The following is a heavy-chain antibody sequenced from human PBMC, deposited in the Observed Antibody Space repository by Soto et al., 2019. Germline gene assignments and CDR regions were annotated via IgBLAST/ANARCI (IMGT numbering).Heavy chain of an antibody. CDR2: IWYDGSNK. CDR1: GFTFSSYG. V-gene: IGHV3-33*01. Sequence: QVQLVESGGGVVQPGRSLRLYCAASGFTFSSYGMHWVRQAPGKGLEWVAVIWYDGSNKYYADSVKGRFTISRDNSKNTLYLQMNRLRAEDTAVYYCARDSISVAGTTPFDYWGQGTLVTVSS. CDR3: ARDSISVAGTTPFDY. J-gene: IGHJ4*02. D-gene: IGHD6-19*01.